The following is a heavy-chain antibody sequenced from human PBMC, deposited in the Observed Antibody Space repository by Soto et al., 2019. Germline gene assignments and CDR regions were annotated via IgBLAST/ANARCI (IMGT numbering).Heavy chain of an antibody. CDR3: ARVYPSDTRYGYVGNNWFDP. CDR1: GYTFTSYY. CDR2: INPSGGST. J-gene: IGHJ5*02. D-gene: IGHD5-18*01. V-gene: IGHV1-46*03. Sequence: GASVKVSCKASGYTFTSYYMHWVRQAPGQGLEWMGIINPSGGSTGYAQKFQGRVTMTRDTSTSTVYMELSSLRSEDTAVYYCARVYPSDTRYGYVGNNWFDPWGQGTLVTVSS.